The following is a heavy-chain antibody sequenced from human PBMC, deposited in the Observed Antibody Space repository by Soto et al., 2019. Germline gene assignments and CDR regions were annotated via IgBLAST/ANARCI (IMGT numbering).Heavy chain of an antibody. CDR3: ARDKFGELFG. V-gene: IGHV4-59*01. J-gene: IGHJ4*02. CDR2: IYYSGST. D-gene: IGHD3-10*01. CDR1: GGSISSYY. Sequence: SETLSLTCTFSGGSISSYYWSWIRQPPGKGLEWIGYIYYSGSTNYNPSLKSRVTISVDTSKNQFSLKLSSVTAADTAVYYCARDKFGELFGWGQGTLVTVSS.